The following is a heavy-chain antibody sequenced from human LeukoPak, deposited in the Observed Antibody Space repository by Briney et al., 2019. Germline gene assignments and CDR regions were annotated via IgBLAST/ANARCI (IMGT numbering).Heavy chain of an antibody. D-gene: IGHD3-16*01. V-gene: IGHV3-30*18. Sequence: PGRSLRLSCAASGFTFSSYGMHWVRQAPGKGLEWVAVISYDGSNKYYADSVKGRFTISRGNSKNTLYLQMNSLRAEDTAVYYCAKDMGEGGEDYWGQGTLVTVSS. CDR3: AKDMGEGGEDY. CDR1: GFTFSSYG. J-gene: IGHJ4*02. CDR2: ISYDGSNK.